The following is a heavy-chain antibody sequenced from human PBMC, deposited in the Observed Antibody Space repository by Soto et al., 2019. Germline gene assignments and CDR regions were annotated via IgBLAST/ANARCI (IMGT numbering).Heavy chain of an antibody. J-gene: IGHJ6*02. CDR1: GYTFTNNA. D-gene: IGHD3-3*01. Sequence: QVHLVQSGTEVKEPGASVRLYCRPSGYTFTNNAIQWVRQAPGKRFEWMGWINGGNGETRYSQKFQARVTLPRDTSASAAYMELRSLTSEDTAVYYCARGGRIWVEGSQYYHAMDVWGQGTTVTVSS. CDR2: INGGNGET. CDR3: ARGGRIWVEGSQYYHAMDV. V-gene: IGHV1-3*01.